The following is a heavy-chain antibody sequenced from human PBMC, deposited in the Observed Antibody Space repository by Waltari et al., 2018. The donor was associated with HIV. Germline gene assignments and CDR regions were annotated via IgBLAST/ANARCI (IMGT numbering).Heavy chain of an antibody. CDR1: GGTFSSYA. CDR2: IIPILGIA. CDR3: ARLEYSSSSVGDFDY. V-gene: IGHV1-69*04. Sequence: QVQLVQSGAEVKKPGSSVKVSCKASGGTFSSYAISWVRQAPGQGLEWMGRIIPILGIANYAQKFQGRVTITADKSMSTAYMELSSLRSEDTAVYYCARLEYSSSSVGDFDYWGQGTLVTVSS. D-gene: IGHD6-6*01. J-gene: IGHJ4*02.